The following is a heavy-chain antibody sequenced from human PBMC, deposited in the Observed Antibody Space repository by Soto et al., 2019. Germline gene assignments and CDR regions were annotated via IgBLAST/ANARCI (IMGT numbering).Heavy chain of an antibody. CDR1: GGSISSSSYY. CDR3: ANSLGPTTGIDY. CDR2: IRYSGNT. Sequence: QLQLQESGPRLVRPSETLSLTCTVSGGSISSSSYYWGWIRQPPGKGLEWIGNIRYSGNTYYNPSLKSRVTMSVDTSKSQCSLDLTSVTAADTAVYYCANSLGPTTGIDYWGQGTLVTVSS. V-gene: IGHV4-39*01. J-gene: IGHJ4*02. D-gene: IGHD1-26*01.